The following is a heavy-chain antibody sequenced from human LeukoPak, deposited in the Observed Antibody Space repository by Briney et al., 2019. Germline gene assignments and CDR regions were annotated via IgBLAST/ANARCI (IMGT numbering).Heavy chain of an antibody. Sequence: SVKVSCKASGGTFSSYAISWVRQAPGQGLEWVGGIIPIFGTANYAQKFQGRVTITADESTSTAYMELSSLRSEDTGVYYCARDVGYCSSTSCYFDYWGQGTLVTVSS. CDR2: IIPIFGTA. CDR3: ARDVGYCSSTSCYFDY. CDR1: GGTFSSYA. V-gene: IGHV1-69*01. J-gene: IGHJ4*02. D-gene: IGHD2-2*01.